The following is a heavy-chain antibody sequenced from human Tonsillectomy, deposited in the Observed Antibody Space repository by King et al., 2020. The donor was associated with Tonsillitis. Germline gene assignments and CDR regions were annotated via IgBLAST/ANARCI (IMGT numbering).Heavy chain of an antibody. Sequence: VQLVESGGGVVRPGGALRLSCAASGFNFDDYGMSWVRQAPRKWVEWVSVIHWNGGWIGYADSVKDRFTIARDNAKNSLYLQMNSLRAEDRALYYCARSRLFGGLILYAFDFWGQGTMVTVSS. CDR2: IHWNGGWI. CDR1: GFNFDDYG. V-gene: IGHV3-20*04. J-gene: IGHJ3*01. D-gene: IGHD3-16*01. CDR3: ARSRLFGGLILYAFDF.